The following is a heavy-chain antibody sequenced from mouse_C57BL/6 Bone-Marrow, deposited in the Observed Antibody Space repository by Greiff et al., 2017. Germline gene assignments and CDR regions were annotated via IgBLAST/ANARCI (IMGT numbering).Heavy chain of an antibody. CDR2: IYPRSGNT. CDR1: GYTFTSYG. Sequence: VQGVESGAELARPGASVKLSCKASGYTFTSYGISWVKQRTGQGLEWIGEIYPRSGNTYYNEKFKGKATLTADKSSSTAYMELRSLTSEDSAVYFCARRHLLLLYFDYWGQGTTLTVSS. V-gene: IGHV1-81*01. J-gene: IGHJ2*01. D-gene: IGHD1-1*01. CDR3: ARRHLLLLYFDY.